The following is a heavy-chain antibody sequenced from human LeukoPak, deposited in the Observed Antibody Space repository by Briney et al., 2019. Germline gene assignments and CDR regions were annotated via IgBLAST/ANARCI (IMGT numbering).Heavy chain of an antibody. J-gene: IGHJ4*02. CDR3: ARDVRDSSGWYGGTSY. CDR2: ISYDGSNK. D-gene: IGHD6-19*01. V-gene: IGHV3-30-3*01. CDR1: GFTFSSYA. Sequence: PGRSLRLSCAAPGFTFSSYAMHWVRQAPGKGLEWVAVISYDGSNKYYADSVKGRFTISRDNSKNTLYLQMNSLRAEDTAVYYCARDVRDSSGWYGGTSYWGQGTLVTVSS.